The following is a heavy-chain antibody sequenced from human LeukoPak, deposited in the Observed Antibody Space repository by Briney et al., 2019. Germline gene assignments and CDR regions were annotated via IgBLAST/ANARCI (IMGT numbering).Heavy chain of an antibody. CDR3: ARDTDHYFDY. J-gene: IGHJ4*02. CDR1: GYTFSSYG. CDR2: SSPYNGNT. Sequence: ASVEVSCKTSGYTFSSYGLTWMRQAPGQGPEWLGWSSPYNGNTNYAQKFQGRVTMTTDTSTNTAYMELRSLRSDDTAVYYCARDTDHYFDYWGQGTLVTVSS. V-gene: IGHV1-18*01. D-gene: IGHD2-8*02.